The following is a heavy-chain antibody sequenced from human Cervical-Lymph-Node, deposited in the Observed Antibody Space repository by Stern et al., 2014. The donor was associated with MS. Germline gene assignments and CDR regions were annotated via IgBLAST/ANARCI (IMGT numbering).Heavy chain of an antibody. J-gene: IGHJ3*02. CDR2: ISAYNGNT. D-gene: IGHD3-22*01. V-gene: IGHV1-18*01. Sequence: QMQLVQSGAEVKKPGASVKVSCKASGYTFTSYGISWVRQAPGQGLEWMGWISAYNGNTNYAQKLQGRVTMTTDKSTSTAYMELRSLRSDDTAVYYCARVDSSGYYKDAFDIWGQGTMVTVFS. CDR1: GYTFTSYG. CDR3: ARVDSSGYYKDAFDI.